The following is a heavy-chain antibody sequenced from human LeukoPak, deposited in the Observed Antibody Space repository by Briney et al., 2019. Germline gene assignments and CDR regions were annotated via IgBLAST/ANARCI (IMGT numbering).Heavy chain of an antibody. CDR1: GFTVSSNY. V-gene: IGHV3-53*04. J-gene: IGHJ4*02. Sequence: GGSLRLSCAASGFTVSSNYMSWVRQAPGKGLEWVSVIYSGGSTYYADSVKGRFTISRHNSKNTHYLQMNSLRAEDTAVYYCARQPGGYEYYFDYWGQGTLVTV. CDR3: ARQPGGYEYYFDY. D-gene: IGHD5-12*01. CDR2: IYSGGST.